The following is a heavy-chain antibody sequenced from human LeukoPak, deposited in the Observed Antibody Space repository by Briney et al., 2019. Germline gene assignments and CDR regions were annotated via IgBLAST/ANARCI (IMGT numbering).Heavy chain of an antibody. V-gene: IGHV4-4*07. Sequence: SETLSLTCTVSGGSISSYYWSWIRQPAGKGLEWIGRIYTSGSTNYNPSLRSRVTISVDTSKNQFSLKLSSVTAADTAVYYCARGYGDYRYYYYYMDVWGKGTTVTISS. D-gene: IGHD4-17*01. J-gene: IGHJ6*03. CDR2: IYTSGST. CDR1: GGSISSYY. CDR3: ARGYGDYRYYYYYMDV.